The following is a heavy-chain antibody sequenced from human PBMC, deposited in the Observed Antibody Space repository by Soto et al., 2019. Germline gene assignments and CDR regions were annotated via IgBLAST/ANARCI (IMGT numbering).Heavy chain of an antibody. CDR2: ISYEGSNT. V-gene: IGHV3-30-3*01. CDR1: GFTFDTYG. CDR3: ARVTPGNNLYYFSGLDF. J-gene: IGHJ6*02. Sequence: QVHLVESGGGVVQPGKSLRLSCVASGFTFDTYGIHWVRQAPGKGLQWVALISYEGSNTYYADSVRGRFTISRDNSKNTLYLQMNTLRPEDTGVYYCARVTPGNNLYYFSGLDFWGRGTSVTVSS. D-gene: IGHD1-1*01.